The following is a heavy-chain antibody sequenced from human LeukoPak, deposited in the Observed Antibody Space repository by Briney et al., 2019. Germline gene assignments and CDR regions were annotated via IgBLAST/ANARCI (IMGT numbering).Heavy chain of an antibody. J-gene: IGHJ6*02. V-gene: IGHV3-33*01. CDR1: GFTFSSYG. CDR2: IWYEGSNK. Sequence: PGRSLRLSCAASGFTFSSYGMHWVRQAPGKGLEWVAVIWYEGSNKYYADTVKGRFTISRDNSKDRLYLQMKSLRAEDTAVYYCARDEGRDDNSSSWYFYYYYYYGMDVWGQGTTVTVSS. D-gene: IGHD6-13*01. CDR3: ARDEGRDDNSSSWYFYYYYYYGMDV.